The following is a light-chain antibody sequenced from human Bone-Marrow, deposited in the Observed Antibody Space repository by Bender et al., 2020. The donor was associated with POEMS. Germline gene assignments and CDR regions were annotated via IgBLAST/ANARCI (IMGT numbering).Light chain of an antibody. V-gene: IGLV2-14*03. CDR3: SSYTAGSKL. Sequence: QSALTQPASVSGSPGQSITISCAGTSGDVGSYNFVSWYQQYPGKAPKLMLYDVNTRPSGISNRFSGSKSGNTASLTVSGLQPEDEADYYCSSYTAGSKLFGTGTKVTVV. CDR1: SGDVGSYNF. CDR2: DVN. J-gene: IGLJ1*01.